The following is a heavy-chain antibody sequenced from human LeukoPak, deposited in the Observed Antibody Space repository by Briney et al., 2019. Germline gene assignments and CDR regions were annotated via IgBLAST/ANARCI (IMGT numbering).Heavy chain of an antibody. D-gene: IGHD3-22*01. J-gene: IGHJ4*02. CDR1: GFTFDDYA. Sequence: GGSLRLSCAASGFTFDDYAMHWVRQAPGKGLEWVSLISWDGGSTYYADSVKGRFTISRGNSKNSLYLQMNSLRADDTALYYCAKDSRPPSYYDSSGEFDYWGQGTLVTVSS. CDR2: ISWDGGST. CDR3: AKDSRPPSYYDSSGEFDY. V-gene: IGHV3-43D*03.